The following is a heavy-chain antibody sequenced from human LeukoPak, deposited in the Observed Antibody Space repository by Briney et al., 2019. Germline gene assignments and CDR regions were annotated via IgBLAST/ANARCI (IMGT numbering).Heavy chain of an antibody. CDR2: INWNGGST. Sequence: GGSLRLSCAASGFTFDEYGMSGVRQAPGKGLEWVSGINWNGGSTGYADSVKGRFTISRDNAKNSLYLQMNSLRAEDTALYYCARLGVGATRDAFDIWGQGTMVTVSS. CDR1: GFTFDEYG. CDR3: ARLGVGATRDAFDI. V-gene: IGHV3-20*04. D-gene: IGHD1-26*01. J-gene: IGHJ3*02.